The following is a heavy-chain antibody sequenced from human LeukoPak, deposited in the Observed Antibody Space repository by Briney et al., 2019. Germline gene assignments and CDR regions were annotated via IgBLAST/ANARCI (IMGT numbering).Heavy chain of an antibody. CDR2: FDPEDGET. V-gene: IGHV1-24*01. CDR1: GYTLTELS. CDR3: ATRSAAVADPNDAFDI. D-gene: IGHD6-19*01. J-gene: IGHJ3*02. Sequence: ASVKVSCKVSGYTLTELSMHWVRQAPGKGLEWMGGFDPEDGETIYAQKFQGRVTMTEDTSTDTAYMELSSLRSEDTAVYYCATRSAAVADPNDAFDIWGQGTMVTVSS.